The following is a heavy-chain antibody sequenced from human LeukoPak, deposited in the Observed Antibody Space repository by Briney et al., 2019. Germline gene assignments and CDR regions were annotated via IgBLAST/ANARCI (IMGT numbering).Heavy chain of an antibody. CDR3: ASMMVRGVNWFDP. V-gene: IGHV3-74*01. CDR2: INSDGSST. J-gene: IGHJ5*02. Sequence: GGSLRLSCAASGFTFSSYWMHWVRQVPGKGLVWISRINSDGSSTSHADSVKGRFTISRDNAKNTLYLQMNSLRAEDTAVYYCASMMVRGVNWFDPWGQGTLVTVSS. CDR1: GFTFSSYW. D-gene: IGHD3-10*01.